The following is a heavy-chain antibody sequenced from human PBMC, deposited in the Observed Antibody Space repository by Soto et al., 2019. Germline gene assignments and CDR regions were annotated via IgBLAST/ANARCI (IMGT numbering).Heavy chain of an antibody. D-gene: IGHD3-22*01. Sequence: QEQLVQSGAEVKKSGSSVKVSCKDTGGLFSSYAVSWVRQAPGQGLEWMGGIIPVFDTVYYAQKFQGRVTITADESTNTACMELSSLRSEDTAMYYCARGGSGYVWFEFWGQGTLVTVSS. CDR2: IIPVFDTV. V-gene: IGHV1-69*01. CDR3: ARGGSGYVWFEF. J-gene: IGHJ4*02. CDR1: GGLFSSYA.